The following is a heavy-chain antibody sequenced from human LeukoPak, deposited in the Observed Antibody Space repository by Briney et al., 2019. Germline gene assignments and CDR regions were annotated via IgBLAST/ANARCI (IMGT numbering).Heavy chain of an antibody. J-gene: IGHJ4*02. Sequence: GGSLRLSCAASGFTFSNARMSWVRQAPGKGLEWVGRIKSKTDGGTTDYAAPVKGRFTISRDDSKNTLYLQMNSLRAEDTALYYCARELPPVLTYSFDHWGQGTLVTVSS. CDR2: IKSKTDGGTT. V-gene: IGHV3-15*01. D-gene: IGHD2-8*02. CDR1: GFTFSNAR. CDR3: ARELPPVLTYSFDH.